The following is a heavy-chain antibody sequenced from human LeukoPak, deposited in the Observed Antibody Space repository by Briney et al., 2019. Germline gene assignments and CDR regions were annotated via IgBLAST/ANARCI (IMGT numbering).Heavy chain of an antibody. J-gene: IGHJ6*03. Sequence: SETLSLTCTVSGGSISSYYWSWIRQPPGKGLEWIGHIYDSGSTNYNPSLKSRVTISADTSKNQFSLKLTSVTAADTAIYYCARGHSSGWFPGVYHNYMDVWGKGTTVAVSS. CDR2: IYDSGST. D-gene: IGHD6-19*01. CDR1: GGSISSYY. CDR3: ARGHSSGWFPGVYHNYMDV. V-gene: IGHV4-59*01.